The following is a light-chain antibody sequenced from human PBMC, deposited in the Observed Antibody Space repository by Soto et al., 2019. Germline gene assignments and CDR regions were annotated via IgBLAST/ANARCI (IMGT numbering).Light chain of an antibody. Sequence: IVLTQPPGILAFSPGEGATLSCPASQSVSNDFLAWYQQKPGQAPRLLIYGASTRATDVPDRFSGSGSGADFTLTISRLEPEDFAVYYCQQRSNWPPITLGQGTRLEIK. J-gene: IGKJ5*01. CDR2: GAS. CDR1: QSVSNDF. CDR3: QQRSNWPPIT. V-gene: IGKV3D-20*02.